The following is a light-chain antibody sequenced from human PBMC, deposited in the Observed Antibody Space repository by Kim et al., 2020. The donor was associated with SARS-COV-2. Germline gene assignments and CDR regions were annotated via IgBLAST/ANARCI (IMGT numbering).Light chain of an antibody. V-gene: IGLV3-1*01. J-gene: IGLJ3*02. CDR1: EVGLNY. CDR3: QAWDNSIVV. Sequence: VRTEQTASIPRAAHEVGLNYASRYQQRPGQSTLVVIYRDDKRPSGIPERFSGSTSGNTATLTISGTQPMDEADYYCQAWDNSIVVFGGGTQLTVL. CDR2: RDD.